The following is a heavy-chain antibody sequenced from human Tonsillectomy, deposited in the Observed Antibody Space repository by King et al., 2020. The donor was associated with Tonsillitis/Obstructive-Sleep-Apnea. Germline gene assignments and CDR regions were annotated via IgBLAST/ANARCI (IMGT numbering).Heavy chain of an antibody. D-gene: IGHD6-6*01. J-gene: IGHJ5*02. V-gene: IGHV1-2*02. CDR1: GYAFTGYY. Sequence: VQLVQSGAEVKMPGASVKVSCKASGYAFTGYYMHWVRQAPGQGLEWMGWINPNSGGTNYAQTFQGRVTMTRDTSISTAYMELSRPRSDDTAVYYCARLKGSRWSGRWFDPWGEGTLVTVCS. CDR2: INPNSGGT. CDR3: ARLKGSRWSGRWFDP.